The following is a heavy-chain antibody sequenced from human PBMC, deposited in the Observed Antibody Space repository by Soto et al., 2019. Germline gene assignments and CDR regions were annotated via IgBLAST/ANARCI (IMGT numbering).Heavy chain of an antibody. CDR2: ISSSSSTI. V-gene: IGHV3-48*02. CDR1: GFTFSSYS. Sequence: PGGSLRLSCAASGFTFSSYSMNWVRQAPGKGLEWVSYISSSSSTIYYADSVKGRFTISRDNAKNSLYLQMNSLRDEDTAVYYCARGTSRWTAARPGGAFDIWGQGTMVTVSS. J-gene: IGHJ3*02. CDR3: ARGTSRWTAARPGGAFDI. D-gene: IGHD6-6*01.